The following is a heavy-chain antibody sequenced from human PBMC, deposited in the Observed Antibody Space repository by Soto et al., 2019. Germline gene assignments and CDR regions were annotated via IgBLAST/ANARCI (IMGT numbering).Heavy chain of an antibody. Sequence: QVQLVQSGAEVKKPGSSVKVSCKVSGGRFNTNAISWLRQAPGQGLEWMGGIIAIFDKANYAQKFQHRVTMTAAESTSTAYMELRSLRADDPAGYFCTSEAHGGNFESWGQGTLVTVSS. D-gene: IGHD2-15*01. CDR2: IIAIFDKA. V-gene: IGHV1-69*12. CDR3: TSEAHGGNFES. CDR1: GGRFNTNA. J-gene: IGHJ4*02.